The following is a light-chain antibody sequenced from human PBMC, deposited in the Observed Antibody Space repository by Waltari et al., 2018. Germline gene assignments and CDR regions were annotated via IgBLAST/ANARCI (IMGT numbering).Light chain of an antibody. J-gene: IGKJ1*01. CDR2: MAS. Sequence: DIQMTQSPSTLSASVGDRVTITCRASQSISTWLAWYQQKPGKAPKLLIYMASNLEGGVPSRFSGSGSGTEVTLTISSLQPDDFATYYCHQYVASPPTFGQGTKVEIK. V-gene: IGKV1-5*03. CDR3: HQYVASPPT. CDR1: QSISTW.